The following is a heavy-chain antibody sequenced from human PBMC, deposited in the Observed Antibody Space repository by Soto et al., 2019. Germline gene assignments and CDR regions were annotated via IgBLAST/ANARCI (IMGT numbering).Heavy chain of an antibody. CDR2: ISYDGSNK. D-gene: IGHD2-2*01. Sequence: QVQLVESGGGVVQPGRSLRLSCAASGFTFSSYAMHWVRQAPGKGLEWVAVISYDGSNKYYADSVKGRFTISRDNSKNTLYLQMNSLRAEDTAVYYCASTQHQITSAPGAFDIWGQGTMVTVSS. CDR3: ASTQHQITSAPGAFDI. V-gene: IGHV3-30-3*01. J-gene: IGHJ3*02. CDR1: GFTFSSYA.